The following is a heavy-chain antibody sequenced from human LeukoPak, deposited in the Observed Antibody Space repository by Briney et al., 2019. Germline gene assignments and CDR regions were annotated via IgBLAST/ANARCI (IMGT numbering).Heavy chain of an antibody. Sequence: PGGSVRLSCAASRFSFTTSMMSWVRRVPGQGLEWVSTILQDGETTFYADSVRGRFTISRDNFKDTLFLEMSSLRAEDTAIYYCTKRDGQAFDYWGQGALVTVSS. D-gene: IGHD5-24*01. V-gene: IGHV3-23*01. J-gene: IGHJ4*02. CDR2: ILQDGETT. CDR3: TKRDGQAFDY. CDR1: RFSFTTSM.